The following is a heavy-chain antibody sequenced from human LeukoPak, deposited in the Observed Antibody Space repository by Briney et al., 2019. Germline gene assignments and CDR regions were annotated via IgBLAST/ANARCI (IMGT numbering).Heavy chain of an antibody. J-gene: IGHJ4*02. V-gene: IGHV4-34*01. CDR1: GGSFSGYY. D-gene: IGHD1-26*01. Sequence: PSETLSLTCAVYGGSFSGYYWSWIRQPPGKGLEWIGEINHSGSTNYNPSLKSRVTISVDTSKNQFSLKLSSVTAADTAVYYCARPLTHGGSYYDWGQGTLVTVSS. CDR2: INHSGST. CDR3: ARPLTHGGSYYD.